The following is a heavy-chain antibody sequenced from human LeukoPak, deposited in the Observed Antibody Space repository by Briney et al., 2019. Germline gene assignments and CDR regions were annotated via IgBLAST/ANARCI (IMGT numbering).Heavy chain of an antibody. CDR3: AKDYGYSSSWYDY. J-gene: IGHJ4*02. V-gene: IGHV3-9*01. CDR1: GFTFDDYG. Sequence: GRSPRLSCEASGFTFDDYGMHWVRQAPGKGLEWVSTISWNSASVGYVDSVKGRFTISRDNAKKTLYLQMNSLRPEDTALYYCAKDYGYSSSWYDYWGQGTLVTVSS. D-gene: IGHD6-13*01. CDR2: ISWNSASV.